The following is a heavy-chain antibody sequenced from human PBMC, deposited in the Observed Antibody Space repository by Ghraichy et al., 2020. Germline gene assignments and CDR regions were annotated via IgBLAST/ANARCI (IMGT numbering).Heavy chain of an antibody. CDR2: ITDNGGTT. CDR3: AKFARDWPNEYLQH. V-gene: IGHV3-23*01. Sequence: SCVASGFTFRTYAMSWVRQAPGKGLEWVSAITDNGGTTYDAESVKGRFTISRDNSKNTLFLQMNSLRGEDTAVYYCAKFARDWPNEYLQHWGQGALVTVSS. D-gene: IGHD3/OR15-3a*01. J-gene: IGHJ1*01. CDR1: GFTFRTYA.